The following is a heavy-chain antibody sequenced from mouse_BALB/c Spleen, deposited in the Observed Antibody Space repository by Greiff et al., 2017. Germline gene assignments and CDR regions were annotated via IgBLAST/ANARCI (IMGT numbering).Heavy chain of an antibody. V-gene: IGHV5-9-4*01. CDR2: ISSGGSYT. J-gene: IGHJ2*01. D-gene: IGHD2-10*01. CDR3: ARAYYGNFHFDY. CDR1: GFTFSSYA. Sequence: EVQRVESGGGLVKPGGSLKLSCAASGFTFSSYAMSWVRQSPEKRLEWVAEISSGGSYTYYPDTVTGRFTISRDNAKNTLYLEMSSLRSEDTAMYYCARAYYGNFHFDYWGQGTTLTVSS.